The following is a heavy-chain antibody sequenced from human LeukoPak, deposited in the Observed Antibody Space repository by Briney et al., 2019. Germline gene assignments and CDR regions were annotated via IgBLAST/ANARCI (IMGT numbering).Heavy chain of an antibody. J-gene: IGHJ4*02. CDR2: FDPEDGET. D-gene: IGHD3-22*01. CDR3: ATGNPDSSGYYLFR. V-gene: IGHV1-24*01. CDR1: GYTLTELS. Sequence: ASVKVSCTVSGYTLTELSMHWVRQAPGKGLEWMGGFDPEDGETIYAQKFQGRVTMTEDTSTDTAYMELSSLRSEDTAVYYCATGNPDSSGYYLFRWGQGTLVTVSS.